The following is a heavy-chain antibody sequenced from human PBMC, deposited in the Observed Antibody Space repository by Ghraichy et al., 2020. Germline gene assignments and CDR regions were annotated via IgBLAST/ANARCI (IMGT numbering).Heavy chain of an antibody. J-gene: IGHJ4*02. Sequence: GGSRRLSCAASGFTFSTYAMSWVRQAPGKGLEWVSALRGSGDSTYYADSVKGRFTISRDNSKNTLYLQMNSLSVEDTAVYFCAKGRSTTNHYDYWGQGTLVTVSS. CDR1: GFTFSTYA. CDR2: LRGSGDST. D-gene: IGHD2/OR15-2a*01. V-gene: IGHV3-23*01. CDR3: AKGRSTTNHYDY.